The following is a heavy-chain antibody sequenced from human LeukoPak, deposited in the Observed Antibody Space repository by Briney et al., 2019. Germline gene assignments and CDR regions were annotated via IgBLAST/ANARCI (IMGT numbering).Heavy chain of an antibody. Sequence: PGGSLRLSCTASGFTFSNYWMSWVRHAPGKGLEWVANIKQDGSVQYYMDSVKGRFTISRDNAKNSLYLQMNSLRAEDTAVYYCARKLPRGGSSYLDYWGQGTLVTVSS. CDR1: GFTFSNYW. J-gene: IGHJ4*02. D-gene: IGHD2-15*01. V-gene: IGHV3-7*03. CDR3: ARKLPRGGSSYLDY. CDR2: IKQDGSVQ.